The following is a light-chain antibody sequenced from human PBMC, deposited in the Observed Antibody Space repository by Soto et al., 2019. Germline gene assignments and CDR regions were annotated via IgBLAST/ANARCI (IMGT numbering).Light chain of an antibody. CDR3: QQYKSYSYT. Sequence: DIQMTQSPSILSASVGDRVAITCRASESISNWLAWYQQKSGKAPKVLIYDASRLKSGVPERFSGSGSGTELTLTISSLQADDIATYYGQQYKSYSYTFGQGTNLEI. CDR2: DAS. J-gene: IGKJ2*01. CDR1: ESISNW. V-gene: IGKV1-5*01.